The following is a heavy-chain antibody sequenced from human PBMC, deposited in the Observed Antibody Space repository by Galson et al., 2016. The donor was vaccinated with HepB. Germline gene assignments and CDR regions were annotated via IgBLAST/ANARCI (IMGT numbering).Heavy chain of an antibody. D-gene: IGHD2-2*01. Sequence: SETLSLTCTVSGGSISSSNYFWGWIRQPPGKGLEWIGNFYNSGSTSYNPSLQSRVTISVDTSKNRISLKLSSVTAADTAVYHCARLYCSSTSCCGYCGMDGWGHGTTVIVSS. CDR1: GGSISSSNYF. J-gene: IGHJ6*02. CDR2: FYNSGST. CDR3: ARLYCSSTSCCGYCGMDG. V-gene: IGHV4-39*01.